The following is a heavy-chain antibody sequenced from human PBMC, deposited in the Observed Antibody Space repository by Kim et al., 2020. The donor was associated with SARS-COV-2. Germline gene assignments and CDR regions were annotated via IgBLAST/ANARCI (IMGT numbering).Heavy chain of an antibody. D-gene: IGHD3-10*01. Sequence: SETLSLTCTVSGSSISSYYWSWIRQPPGKGLEWIGYIYYSGSTNYNPSLKSRVTISVDTSKNQFSLKLSSVTAADTAVYYCARQTYYYAPFDPWGQGTLVTVSS. CDR2: IYYSGST. V-gene: IGHV4-59*08. J-gene: IGHJ5*02. CDR1: GSSISSYY. CDR3: ARQTYYYAPFDP.